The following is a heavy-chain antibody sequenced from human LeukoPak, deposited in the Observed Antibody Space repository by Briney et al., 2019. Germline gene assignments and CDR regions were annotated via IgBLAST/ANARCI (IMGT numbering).Heavy chain of an antibody. J-gene: IGHJ3*02. Sequence: GGSLRLSCAASGFTFSSYNMNWVRQAPGKGLEWVSSISTSSSYIYYADSVKGRFTISRDNSKNTLYLQMNSLRAEDTAVYYCARPRMGDDAFDIWGQGTMVTVSS. D-gene: IGHD3-16*01. CDR1: GFTFSSYN. CDR3: ARPRMGDDAFDI. CDR2: ISTSSSYI. V-gene: IGHV3-21*04.